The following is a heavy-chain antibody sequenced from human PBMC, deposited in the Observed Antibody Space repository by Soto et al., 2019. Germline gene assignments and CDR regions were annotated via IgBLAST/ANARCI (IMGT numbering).Heavy chain of an antibody. J-gene: IGHJ3*02. Sequence: EEQLLESGGGLVQPGGSLRLSCAATGFTFRNYDMSWVRQAPGEGLEWFSSVSIRGGSTDYTDSVRGRFTVSRDDSKNILYLQMHILKAEDTALYYCAKEIFGVAGRAFHIWGHGTMVTVSS. CDR3: AKEIFGVAGRAFHI. CDR1: GFTFRNYD. V-gene: IGHV3-23*01. D-gene: IGHD3-3*01. CDR2: VSIRGGST.